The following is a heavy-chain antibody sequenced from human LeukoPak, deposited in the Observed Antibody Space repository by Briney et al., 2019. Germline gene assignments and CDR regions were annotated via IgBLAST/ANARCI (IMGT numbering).Heavy chain of an antibody. CDR1: GFIFNDHV. J-gene: IGHJ6*03. Sequence: GGSLRLSCATSGFIFNDHVIHWVRQASGKGLEWIGLIRGKTYNYATIYGEPAKGTFTFSRDDIENTAYLQMNSLSTEDTAVYYCTRQADDNSGSYYLQRMDVWGEGTTVTVSS. CDR3: TRQADDNSGSYYLQRMDV. V-gene: IGHV3-73*01. D-gene: IGHD3-22*01. CDR2: IRGKTYNYAT.